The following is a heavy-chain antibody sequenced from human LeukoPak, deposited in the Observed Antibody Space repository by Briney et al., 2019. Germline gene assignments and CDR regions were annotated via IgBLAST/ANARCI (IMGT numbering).Heavy chain of an antibody. CDR2: ISGSGGNT. D-gene: IGHD6-13*01. V-gene: IGHV3-23*01. J-gene: IGHJ4*02. CDR3: VKGDGYSSSRPDY. CDR1: GFTFSSYA. Sequence: PGGSLRLSCAASGFTFSSYAMSWVRQAPGKGLEWVSAISGSGGNTYYADSVKGRFTISRDSSKNTLYLQMNSLRAEDTAVYYCVKGDGYSSSRPDYSGQGTLVTVSS.